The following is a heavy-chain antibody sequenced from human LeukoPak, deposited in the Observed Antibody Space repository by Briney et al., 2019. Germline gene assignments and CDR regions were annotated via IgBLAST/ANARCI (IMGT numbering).Heavy chain of an antibody. CDR1: GGTFSSYA. J-gene: IGHJ4*02. CDR2: ISAYNGNT. D-gene: IGHD3-22*01. V-gene: IGHV1-18*01. Sequence: ASVKVSCKASGGTFSSYAISWVRQAPGQGLEWMGWISAYNGNTNYAQKLQGRVTMTTDTSTSTAYMELRSLRSDDTAVYYCASTLSGDSSGYSYYFDYWGQGTLVTVSS. CDR3: ASTLSGDSSGYSYYFDY.